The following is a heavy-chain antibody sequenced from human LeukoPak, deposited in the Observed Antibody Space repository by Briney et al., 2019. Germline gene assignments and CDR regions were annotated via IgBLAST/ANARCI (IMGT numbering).Heavy chain of an antibody. Sequence: GGSLRLSCAASGFTFSSYAMSWVRQAPGKGLEWVSAISGSGGSTYYADSVKGRFTISRDNSKNTLYLQMNSLRAEDTAVYYCAEDMITFGGVIVSFDYWGQGTLVTVSS. CDR1: GFTFSSYA. CDR3: AEDMITFGGVIVSFDY. D-gene: IGHD3-16*02. CDR2: ISGSGGST. J-gene: IGHJ4*02. V-gene: IGHV3-23*01.